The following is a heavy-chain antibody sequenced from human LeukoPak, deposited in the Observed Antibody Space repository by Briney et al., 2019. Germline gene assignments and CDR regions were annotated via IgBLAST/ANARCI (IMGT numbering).Heavy chain of an antibody. V-gene: IGHV3-23*01. D-gene: IGHD6-6*01. Sequence: GGSLRLSCAASGFTFSSYAMSWVGQAPGKGLEGVSAISGRGGSTYYADSVKGGFTISRDNSKNTLYLQMTSLRAEDTAVYYCARGYSSTSWSLFDYWGQGTLVTVSS. CDR3: ARGYSSTSWSLFDY. CDR2: ISGRGGST. CDR1: GFTFSSYA. J-gene: IGHJ4*02.